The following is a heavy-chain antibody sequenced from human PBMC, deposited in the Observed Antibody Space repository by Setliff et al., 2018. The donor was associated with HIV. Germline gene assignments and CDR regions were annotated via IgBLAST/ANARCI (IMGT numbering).Heavy chain of an antibody. J-gene: IGHJ3*01. CDR2: IYPVDSDT. Sequence: GESLKISCQGSGYTFTKYWIGWVRQMPGKGLEWMGVIYPVDSDTRYSPSFQGQVTISTDRSISTAYLQWSSLKASDTAMYYCVRPGCSTSSCYSSNGSDLWGPGTMVTVSS. CDR3: VRPGCSTSSCYSSNGSDL. D-gene: IGHD2-2*02. CDR1: GYTFTKYW. V-gene: IGHV5-51*01.